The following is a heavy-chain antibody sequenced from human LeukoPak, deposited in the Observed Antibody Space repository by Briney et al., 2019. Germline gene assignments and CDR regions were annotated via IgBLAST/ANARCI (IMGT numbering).Heavy chain of an antibody. Sequence: SVKVSCKASGGTFSSYAISWVRQAPGQGLEWMGGIIPIIGTANYAQKFQGRVTITADESTSTAYMELSSLRSEDTAVYYCARDLGGRSSWYRFDYWGQGTLVTVSS. V-gene: IGHV1-69*13. CDR3: ARDLGGRSSWYRFDY. CDR1: GGTFSSYA. CDR2: IIPIIGTA. D-gene: IGHD6-13*01. J-gene: IGHJ4*02.